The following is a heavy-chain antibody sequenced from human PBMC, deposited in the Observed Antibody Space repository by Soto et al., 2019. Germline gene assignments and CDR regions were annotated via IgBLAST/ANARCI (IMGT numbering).Heavy chain of an antibody. CDR1: GYTFATYX. J-gene: IGHJ4*02. CDR2: ITPDNGYT. D-gene: IGHD2-15*01. V-gene: IGHV1-18*01. Sequence: QVQLLQSGAEVKKPGASVKVSCKASGYTFATYXXXWVRQAPGQGLEWMGWITPDNGYTNYAQKLQGRVTMTTDTSTSTAYMEVRSLRSDDTAVYYCARLAPCSGGTCYSRPLDSWGQGTLVTVSS. CDR3: ARLAPCSGGTCYSRPLDS.